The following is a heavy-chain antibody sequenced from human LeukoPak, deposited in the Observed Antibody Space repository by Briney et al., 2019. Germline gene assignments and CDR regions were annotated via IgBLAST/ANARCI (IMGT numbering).Heavy chain of an antibody. Sequence: ASVKISCKASGYTFTSYDINWVRQATGQGLEWMGWMNPNSGNTGYAQKFQDRVTMTRNTSISTAYMELSSLRSEDTAVYYCASQSIAVAGTGGGDYWGQGTLVTVSS. CDR2: MNPNSGNT. V-gene: IGHV1-8*01. CDR1: GYTFTSYD. CDR3: ASQSIAVAGTGGGDY. D-gene: IGHD6-19*01. J-gene: IGHJ4*02.